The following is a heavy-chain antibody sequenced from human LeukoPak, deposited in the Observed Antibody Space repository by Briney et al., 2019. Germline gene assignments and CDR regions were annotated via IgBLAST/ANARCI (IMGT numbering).Heavy chain of an antibody. CDR2: IYYSGST. J-gene: IGHJ4*02. V-gene: IGHV4-61*01. CDR3: ARSGSGSYYGEVSFFDY. CDR1: GGSISSGSYY. D-gene: IGHD1-26*01. Sequence: PSETLSLTCTVSGGSISSGSYYWSWIRQPPGKGLEWIGYIYYSGSTSYNPSLKSRVTISVDRSKNQFSLKLSSVTAADTAVYYCARSGSGSYYGEVSFFDYWGQGTLVTVSS.